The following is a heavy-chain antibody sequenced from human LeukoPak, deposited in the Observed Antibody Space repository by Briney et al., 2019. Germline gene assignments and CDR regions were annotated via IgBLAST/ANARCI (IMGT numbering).Heavy chain of an antibody. V-gene: IGHV1-69*04. D-gene: IGHD1-1*01. CDR3: ARDAGKWNLRWFDP. CDR1: GGTFSSYA. CDR2: IIPILGIA. Sequence: GASVKVSCKASGGTFSSYAISWVRQAPGQGLEWMGRIIPILGIANYAQKFQGRVTITADKSTSTAYMELSSLRSEDTAVYYCARDAGKWNLRWFDPWGQGTLVTVSS. J-gene: IGHJ5*02.